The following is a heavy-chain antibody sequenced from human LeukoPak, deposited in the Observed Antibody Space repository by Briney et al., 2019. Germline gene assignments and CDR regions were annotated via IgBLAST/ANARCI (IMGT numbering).Heavy chain of an antibody. CDR2: ISGSGGST. D-gene: IGHD1-26*01. V-gene: IGHV3-23*01. J-gene: IGHJ4*02. CDR1: GFTFSSYG. CDR3: ARSGSYYPNPFDY. Sequence: GGSLRLSCAASGFTFSSYGMSWVRQAPGKGLEWVSAISGSGGSTYYADSVKGRFTISRDNSKNTLYLQMNSLRAEDTAVYYCARSGSYYPNPFDYWGQGTLVTVSS.